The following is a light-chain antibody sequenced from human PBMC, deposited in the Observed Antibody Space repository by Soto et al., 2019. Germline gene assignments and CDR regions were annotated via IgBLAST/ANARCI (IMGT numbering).Light chain of an antibody. CDR1: SIDVGGYNF. CDR3: LSYRSTGILL. CDR2: EVS. J-gene: IGLJ2*01. V-gene: IGLV2-14*01. Sequence: QSALTQPASVSGSPGQSITISCIGTSIDVGGYNFVSWYQQHPGKAPKLMIYEVSNRPSGVSTRFSGSKAGNTASLTSSGLQAEDEADYYCLSYRSTGILLFGGGTKLTVL.